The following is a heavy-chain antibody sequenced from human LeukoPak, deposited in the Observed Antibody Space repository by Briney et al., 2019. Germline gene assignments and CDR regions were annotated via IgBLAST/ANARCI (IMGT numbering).Heavy chain of an antibody. CDR2: IDYSGNT. CDR1: GDSSSNSIYY. CDR3: ARVLPLGWNVLTGYYFDY. J-gene: IGHJ4*02. D-gene: IGHD3-9*01. Sequence: SETLSFTCAVSGDSSSNSIYYWGWVRQPPGKGLEWIGTIDYSGNTYYNPSLKSRATISTDTSRSQFSLNLSSVTAADTAVYYCARVLPLGWNVLTGYYFDYWGQGTLVTVSS. V-gene: IGHV4-39*07.